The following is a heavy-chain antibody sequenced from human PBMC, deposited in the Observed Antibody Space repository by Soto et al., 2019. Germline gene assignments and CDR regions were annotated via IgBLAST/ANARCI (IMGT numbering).Heavy chain of an antibody. CDR2: MEPSTGRT. V-gene: IGHV1-8*01. J-gene: IGHJ4*02. D-gene: IGHD1-26*01. CDR1: GYSFTSLD. CDR3: ARGVSAGVDY. Sequence: ASVKVSCKASGYSFTSLDINWVRQTAGQGLEWMGWMEPSTGRTGYAQKFQGRVTMTRDTSINTAYMELTTLTSDDTALYYCARGVSAGVDYWGQGTLVTVSS.